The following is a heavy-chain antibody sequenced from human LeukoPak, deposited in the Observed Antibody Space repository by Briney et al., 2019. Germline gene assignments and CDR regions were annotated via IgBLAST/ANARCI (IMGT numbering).Heavy chain of an antibody. CDR2: ISGSGGST. D-gene: IGHD2-15*01. Sequence: GGSLRLSCAASGFTFSSYAMSWVRQAPGKGLEWVSAISGSGGSTYYADSVKGRFSNSRDNFKTTLYLQMNSLRAEDTAVYYCTKRGAYGSGRSYFFEFWGQGTLVTVSS. CDR1: GFTFSSYA. CDR3: TKRGAYGSGRSYFFEF. J-gene: IGHJ4*02. V-gene: IGHV3-23*01.